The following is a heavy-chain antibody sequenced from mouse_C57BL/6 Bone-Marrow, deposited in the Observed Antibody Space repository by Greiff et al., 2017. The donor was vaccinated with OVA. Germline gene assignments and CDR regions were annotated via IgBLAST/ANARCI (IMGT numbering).Heavy chain of an antibody. CDR1: GFSLTSYA. CDR2: IWTGGGT. Sequence: VKLEESGPGLVAPSQSLSITCTVSGFSLTSYAISWVRQPPGKGLEWLGVIWTGGGTNYNSALKSRLSISKDNSKSQVFLKMNSLQTDDTARYYCARIYYYGSPYYFDYWGQGTTLTVSS. J-gene: IGHJ2*01. D-gene: IGHD1-1*01. V-gene: IGHV2-9-1*01. CDR3: ARIYYYGSPYYFDY.